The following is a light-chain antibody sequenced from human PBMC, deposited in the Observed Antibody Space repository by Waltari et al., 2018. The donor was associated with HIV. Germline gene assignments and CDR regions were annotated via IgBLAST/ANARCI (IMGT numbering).Light chain of an antibody. CDR1: STDVGNYDY. J-gene: IGLJ2*01. CDR3: SSYTTRSTVI. Sequence: QSALTQPASVSGSPGQSIPISCTGTSTDVGNYDYVSWYRQHPGKAPKLIIYEVSNRPSGVSNRFSGSKSVNTASLTISGLQAEDEADYYCSSYTTRSTVIFGGGTKLTVL. CDR2: EVS. V-gene: IGLV2-14*01.